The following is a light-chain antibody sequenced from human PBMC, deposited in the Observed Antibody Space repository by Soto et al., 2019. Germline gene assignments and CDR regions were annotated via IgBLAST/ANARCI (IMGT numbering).Light chain of an antibody. V-gene: IGKV1-39*01. CDR1: QSLGSW. J-gene: IGKJ3*01. Sequence: DIQMTQSPSTLSVSVGDRVTITCRASQSLGSWLAWYQQKPGKAPEVLIYAASYLQTGVPSRFSGRGSGTDFTLTIDSLQPEDIATYYCQQTYSGFSFGPGTKVAIK. CDR2: AAS. CDR3: QQTYSGFS.